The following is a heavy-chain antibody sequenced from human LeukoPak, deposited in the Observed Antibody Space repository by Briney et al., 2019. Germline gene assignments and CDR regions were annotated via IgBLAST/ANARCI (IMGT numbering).Heavy chain of an antibody. V-gene: IGHV3-30-3*01. CDR1: RFTFSSYA. Sequence: GGSLRLSCAASRFTFSSYAMHWVRQAPGKGLEWVAVISYDGSNKYYADSVKGRFTISRDNSKNTLYLQMNSLRAEDTAVYYCARDGTVGATYEGYYFDYWGQGTLVTVSS. CDR2: ISYDGSNK. J-gene: IGHJ4*02. D-gene: IGHD1-26*01. CDR3: ARDGTVGATYEGYYFDY.